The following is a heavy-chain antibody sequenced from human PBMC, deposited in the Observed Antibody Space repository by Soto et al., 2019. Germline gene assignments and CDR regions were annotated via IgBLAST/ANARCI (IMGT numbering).Heavy chain of an antibody. CDR3: AREILSPDFYFHGMDV. CDR1: GYTFTSYG. V-gene: IGHV1-18*04. J-gene: IGHJ6*02. D-gene: IGHD2-15*01. Sequence: ASVKVSCKASGYTFTSYGISWVRHAPGQGLEWMGWISAKKGNTKYAQKFQGRVTMTTDTSTSTAYMELRSLRSDDPAVYYCAREILSPDFYFHGMDVWGQGTTVTVSS. CDR2: ISAKKGNT.